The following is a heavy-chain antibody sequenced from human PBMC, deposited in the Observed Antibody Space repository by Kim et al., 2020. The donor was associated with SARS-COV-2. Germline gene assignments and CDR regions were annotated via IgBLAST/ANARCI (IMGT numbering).Heavy chain of an antibody. CDR3: ARHGGYCSGGDCFPFSFDP. D-gene: IGHD2-15*01. J-gene: IGHJ5*02. CDR1: GGSISSSSYY. Sequence: SETLSLTCTVSGGSISSSSYYWGWIRQPPGKGLEWIGSMYYTGRTYDNPSLKSRVTKSVDTSKNQFSLKLSSVTAADTAVYYCARHGGYCSGGDCFPFSFDPWGQGILATVSS. CDR2: MYYTGRT. V-gene: IGHV4-39*01.